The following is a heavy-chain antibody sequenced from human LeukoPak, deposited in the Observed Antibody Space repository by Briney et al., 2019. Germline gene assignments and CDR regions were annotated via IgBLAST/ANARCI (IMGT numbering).Heavy chain of an antibody. CDR1: GFTFSSYS. J-gene: IGHJ4*02. D-gene: IGHD7-27*01. CDR2: ISSSSSTI. Sequence: GGSMRLSCAASGFTFSSYSMSWVRQAPGRGLEWVSYISSSSSTIYNADSVKGRFTISRDNAKNTLYLQMNSLRAEDTAVYYCARGSELGRKYYFDYWGQGTLVTVSS. V-gene: IGHV3-48*04. CDR3: ARGSELGRKYYFDY.